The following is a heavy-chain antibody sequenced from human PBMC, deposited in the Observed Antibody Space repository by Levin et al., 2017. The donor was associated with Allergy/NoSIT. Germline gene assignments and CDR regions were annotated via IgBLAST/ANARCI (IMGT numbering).Heavy chain of an antibody. CDR2: INTNTGNP. J-gene: IGHJ4*02. Sequence: ASVKVSCKASGYTFTSYAMNWVRQAPGQGLEWMGWINTNTGNPTYAQGFTGRFVFSLDTSVSTAYLQISSLKAEDTAVYYCASSILYNWNDPPLDYWGQGTLVTVSS. CDR1: GYTFTSYA. D-gene: IGHD1-20*01. CDR3: ASSILYNWNDPPLDY. V-gene: IGHV7-4-1*02.